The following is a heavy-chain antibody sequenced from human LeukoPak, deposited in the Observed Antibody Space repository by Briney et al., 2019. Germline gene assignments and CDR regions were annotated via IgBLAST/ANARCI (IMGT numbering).Heavy chain of an antibody. V-gene: IGHV3-66*01. J-gene: IGHJ4*02. Sequence: GGSLRLSCAASGFTVSSNYMSWVRQAPGKGLEWVSVIYSGGSTYYADSVKGRFTISRDNSKNTLYLQMNSLRAEDTAVYYCARDPRLEDFDYWGQGTLVTVSS. CDR3: ARDPRLEDFDY. CDR2: IYSGGST. CDR1: GFTVSSNY. D-gene: IGHD3-3*01.